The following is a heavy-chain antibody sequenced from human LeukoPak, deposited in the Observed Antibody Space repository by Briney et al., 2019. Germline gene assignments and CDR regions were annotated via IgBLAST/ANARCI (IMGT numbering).Heavy chain of an antibody. Sequence: RSSETLSLTCTVSGGSISSYYWSWIRQPAGKGLEWIGRIHTSGSTNYNPSLKSRVTMSVDTSKNQFSLKLSSVTAADTAVYYCARDPYYGSGSDYWGQGTLVTVSS. CDR3: ARDPYYGSGSDY. D-gene: IGHD3-10*01. CDR1: GGSISSYY. J-gene: IGHJ4*02. V-gene: IGHV4-4*07. CDR2: IHTSGST.